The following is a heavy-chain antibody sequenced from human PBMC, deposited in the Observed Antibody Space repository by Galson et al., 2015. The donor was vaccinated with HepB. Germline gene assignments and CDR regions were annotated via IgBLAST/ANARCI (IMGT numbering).Heavy chain of an antibody. CDR3: ARDQWLVHYFDY. CDR1: GYTFTSYG. Sequence: SVKVSCKASGYTFTSYGISWVRQAPGQGLEWMGWISANNGNTNYAQKFQGRVTMTTDTSTSTAYMELRSLRSDDTAVYYCARDQWLVHYFDYWGQGTLVTVSS. D-gene: IGHD6-19*01. V-gene: IGHV1-18*04. CDR2: ISANNGNT. J-gene: IGHJ4*02.